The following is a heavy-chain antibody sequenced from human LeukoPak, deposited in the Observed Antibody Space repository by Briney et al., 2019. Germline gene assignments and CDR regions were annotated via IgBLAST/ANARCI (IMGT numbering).Heavy chain of an antibody. D-gene: IGHD4-23*01. CDR1: GFTFSSYA. J-gene: IGHJ4*02. Sequence: PGGSLRLSCAASGFTFSSYAMSWVRQSPGKGLEWVSSISSSSYYIYYADSVRGRFTISRDNARTSLYLQMNSLRAEDTAVYYCAKDIFGGNWPNDYWGQGTLVTVSS. CDR3: AKDIFGGNWPNDY. V-gene: IGHV3-21*01. CDR2: ISSSSYYI.